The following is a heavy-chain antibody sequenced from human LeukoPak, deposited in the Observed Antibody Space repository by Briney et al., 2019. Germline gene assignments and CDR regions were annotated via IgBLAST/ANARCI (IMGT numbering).Heavy chain of an antibody. CDR2: MNPNSGNT. J-gene: IGHJ6*03. CDR3: ARRMVLWFGDTLSRYYYYMDV. D-gene: IGHD3-10*01. Sequence: GASVKVSCKASGYTFTSYGISWVRQATGQGLEWMGWMNPNSGNTGYAQKFQGRVTMTRNTSISTAYMELSSLRSEDTAVYYCARRMVLWFGDTLSRYYYYMDVWGKGTTVTISS. V-gene: IGHV1-8*02. CDR1: GYTFTSYG.